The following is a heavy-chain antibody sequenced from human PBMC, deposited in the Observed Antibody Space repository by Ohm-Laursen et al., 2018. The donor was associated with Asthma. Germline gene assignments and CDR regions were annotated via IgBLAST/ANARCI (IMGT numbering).Heavy chain of an antibody. J-gene: IGHJ6*02. CDR1: GGSISSSSYY. CDR2: IYYSGST. V-gene: IGHV4-39*01. Sequence: SQTLSLTCTVSGGSISSSSYYWGWIRQPPGKGLEWIGSIYYSGSTYYNPSLKSRVTISVDTSKNQFSLKLSSVTAADTAVYYCARHEARDYYYYGMDVWGQGTTVTVSS. CDR3: ARHEARDYYYYGMDV.